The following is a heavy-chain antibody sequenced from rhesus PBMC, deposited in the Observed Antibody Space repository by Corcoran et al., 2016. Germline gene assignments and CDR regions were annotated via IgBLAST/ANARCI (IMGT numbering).Heavy chain of an antibody. CDR1: VGSISSNF. V-gene: IGHV4-173*01. Sequence: QMHLQESGPGLVKPSETLSLTCAVSVGSISSNFWTWIRQSPGKGLEWIGRVSGDSGNTDYTPSLKSRVTITTDTSKNQFSLKLTSVTAADTAVYYCTLSFGTGWSPRWGQGVLVTVSS. D-gene: IGHD6S26*01. CDR3: TLSFGTGWSPR. J-gene: IGHJ4*01. CDR2: VSGDSGNT.